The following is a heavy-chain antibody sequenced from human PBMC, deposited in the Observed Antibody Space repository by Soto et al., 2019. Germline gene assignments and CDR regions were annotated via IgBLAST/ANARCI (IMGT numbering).Heavy chain of an antibody. J-gene: IGHJ4*02. Sequence: LSLTCNVTGDSIKTHYWSWIRQAPGKGLEWIGYIYYSGSTLYNPSLKRRVTISADTAKNQFSLRLTSLTAADTAVYYCASGWMAAFDNWGQGTLVTVSS. D-gene: IGHD2-2*03. CDR1: GDSIKTHY. CDR2: IYYSGST. V-gene: IGHV4-59*11. CDR3: ASGWMAAFDN.